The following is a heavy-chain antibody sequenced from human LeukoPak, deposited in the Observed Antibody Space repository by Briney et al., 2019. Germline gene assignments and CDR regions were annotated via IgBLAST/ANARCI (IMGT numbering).Heavy chain of an antibody. CDR3: ATGGVLLGYCSGGSCYV. CDR2: INPNSGGT. D-gene: IGHD2-15*01. J-gene: IGHJ4*02. Sequence: ASVKVSCKASGYTLTGYYVHWVRQAPGQGLEWMGWINPNSGGTNYARKFLGRVTMTRDTSISTAYMELSRLRSDDTAVYYCATGGVLLGYCSGGSCYVWGQGTLVTVSS. V-gene: IGHV1-2*02. CDR1: GYTLTGYY.